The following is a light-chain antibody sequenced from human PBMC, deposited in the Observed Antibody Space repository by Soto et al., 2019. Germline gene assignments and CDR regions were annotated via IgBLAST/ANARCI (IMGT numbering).Light chain of an antibody. CDR1: QSVSSSY. J-gene: IGKJ5*01. CDR2: GAF. Sequence: EIVLTQSPGTLSLSPGERATLSCRGSQSVSSSYLAWYQQRPGQPPRLLLXGAFNRAAGIPARFSGSGSGTDFTLTISSLETEDFAVYYCQQYKNWPTITFGQGTRLEIK. V-gene: IGKV3-20*01. CDR3: QQYKNWPTIT.